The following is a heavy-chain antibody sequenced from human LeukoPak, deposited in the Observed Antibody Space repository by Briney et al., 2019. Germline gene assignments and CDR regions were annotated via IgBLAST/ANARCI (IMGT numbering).Heavy chain of an antibody. CDR3: ARVGGTYIIDY. CDR2: IKQDGSDK. V-gene: IGHV3-7*01. D-gene: IGHD3-16*01. CDR1: GFTFSGYW. J-gene: IGHJ4*02. Sequence: GGSLRLSCAASGFTFSGYWMSWVRQAPGKGLEWVANIKQDGSDKYYVNSVKGRFTISRDNAKNSLYLQMNSLRAEDTGVYYCARVGGTYIIDYWGQRTLVTVSS.